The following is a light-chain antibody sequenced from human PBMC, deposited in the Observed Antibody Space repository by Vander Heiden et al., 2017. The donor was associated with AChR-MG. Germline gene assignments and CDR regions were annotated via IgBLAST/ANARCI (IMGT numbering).Light chain of an antibody. J-gene: IGKJ1*01. CDR3: QQLNAPGT. CDR1: QGISSY. CDR2: AAS. V-gene: IGKV1-9*01. Sequence: DIQLTQSPSFLSASVGDRVTITCRASQGISSYLAWYQQKPGKAPKLMIYAASTWQSGVPSRFSGSGSGTEFTLTISSLQPEDFANYYWQQLNAPGTFGQGTKVEIK.